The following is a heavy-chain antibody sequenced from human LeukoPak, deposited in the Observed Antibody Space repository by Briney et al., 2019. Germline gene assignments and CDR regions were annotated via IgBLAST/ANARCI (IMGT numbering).Heavy chain of an antibody. CDR3: ARTLYSSSWFWLDP. Sequence: SETLSLTCTVSGGSISSYYWSWIRQPPGKGLEWIGYIYYSGSTNYNPSLKSRVTISVDTSKNQFSLKLSSVTAADTAVYYCARTLYSSSWFWLDPWGQGTLVTVSS. D-gene: IGHD6-13*01. J-gene: IGHJ5*02. CDR1: GGSISSYY. V-gene: IGHV4-59*08. CDR2: IYYSGST.